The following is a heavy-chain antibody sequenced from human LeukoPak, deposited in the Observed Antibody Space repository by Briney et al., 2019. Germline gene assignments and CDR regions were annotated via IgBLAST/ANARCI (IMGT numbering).Heavy chain of an antibody. D-gene: IGHD3-10*01. J-gene: IGHJ5*02. Sequence: SVKLSCKASGYSFTSYYIHWVRQAPGQGLGWMGVINPGSGTTAYAQKFQGRVTMTRDTSTSTVYMELSTLRSEDTAVHYCAKAGGSGTFSLNWFDPWGQGTLVTASS. V-gene: IGHV1-46*01. CDR1: GYSFTSYY. CDR2: INPGSGTT. CDR3: AKAGGSGTFSLNWFDP.